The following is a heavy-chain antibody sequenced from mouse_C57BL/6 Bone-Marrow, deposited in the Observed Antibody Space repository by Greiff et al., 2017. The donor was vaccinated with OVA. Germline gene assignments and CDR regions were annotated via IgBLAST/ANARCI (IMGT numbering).Heavy chain of an antibody. CDR3: ARDYKGWFAY. CDR1: GYTFTSYG. CDR2: IYPRSGNT. J-gene: IGHJ3*01. Sequence: VQLQQSGAELARPGASVKLSCKASGYTFTSYGISWVKQRTGQGLEWIGEIYPRSGNTYYNEKFKGKATLTADKSSSTAYMGLRSLTSEDSAVYFCARDYKGWFAYWGQGTLVTVSA. V-gene: IGHV1-81*01. D-gene: IGHD2-12*01.